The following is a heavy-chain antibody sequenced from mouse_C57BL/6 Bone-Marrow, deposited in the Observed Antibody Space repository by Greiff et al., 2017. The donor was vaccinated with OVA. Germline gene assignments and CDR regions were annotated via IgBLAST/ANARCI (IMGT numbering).Heavy chain of an antibody. J-gene: IGHJ2*01. CDR1: GYTFTSYW. D-gene: IGHD1-1*01. CDR2: IDPSDSYT. V-gene: IGHV1-50*01. Sequence: QVQLQQPGAELVKPGASVKLSCKASGYTFTSYWMQWVKQRPGQGLEWIGEIDPSDSYTNYNQKFKGKATLTVDTSSSTAYMQLSSLTSEDSAVYYCAREGIYFDYWGQGTTLIVSS. CDR3: AREGIYFDY.